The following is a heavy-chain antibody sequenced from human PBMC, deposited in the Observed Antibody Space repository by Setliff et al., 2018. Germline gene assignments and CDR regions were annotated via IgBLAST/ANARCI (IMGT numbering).Heavy chain of an antibody. D-gene: IGHD5-12*01. J-gene: IGHJ4*02. Sequence: SETLSLTCAVYGGSFSGYYWSWIRQPPGKGLEWIGEINHSGSTNYNPSLKSRVTISVDTSKNQFSLKQSSVTAADTAVYYCARGGVQRWLQSHYFDYWGQGTLVTVSS. CDR1: GGSFSGYY. V-gene: IGHV4-34*01. CDR2: INHSGST. CDR3: ARGGVQRWLQSHYFDY.